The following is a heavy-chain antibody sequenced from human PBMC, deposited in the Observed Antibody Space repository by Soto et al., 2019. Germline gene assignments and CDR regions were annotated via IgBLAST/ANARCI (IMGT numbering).Heavy chain of an antibody. D-gene: IGHD6-19*01. CDR1: GGSISSSSYY. CDR2: IYYSGST. CDR3: ARARTGAVAGRYYYYYMDV. Sequence: PSETLSLTGTVSGGSISSSSYYWGWIRQPPGKGLEWIGSIYYSGSTYYNPSLKSRVTISVDTSKNQFSLKLSSVTAADTAVYYCARARTGAVAGRYYYYYMDVWGKGTTVTVSS. J-gene: IGHJ6*03. V-gene: IGHV4-39*01.